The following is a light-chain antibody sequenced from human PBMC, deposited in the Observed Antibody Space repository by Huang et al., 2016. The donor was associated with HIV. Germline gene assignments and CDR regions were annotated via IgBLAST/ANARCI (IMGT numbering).Light chain of an antibody. CDR2: WAS. V-gene: IGKV4-1*01. CDR3: QQYYSSPQT. Sequence: DIIMTQSPDSLAVSLGERATLNCRSSQSVYSSSTSKDYMAWFQQKPGQPPRLLLFWASTRAAGGPDRFSGSGSGTHFTLTIANLEAEDAAIYYCQQYYSSPQTFGQGTRVEVK. J-gene: IGKJ1*01. CDR1: QSVYSSSTSKDY.